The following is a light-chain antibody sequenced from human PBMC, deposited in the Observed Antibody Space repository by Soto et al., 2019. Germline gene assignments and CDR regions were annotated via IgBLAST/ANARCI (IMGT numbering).Light chain of an antibody. J-gene: IGKJ2*01. V-gene: IGKV2-40*01. CDR1: QSLLDSDDGNTY. CDR2: TVS. Sequence: IIMTQTPLSLPVTPGEPAPISCRSSQSLLDSDDGNTYLDWYLQKPGQSPQLLIYTVSYRASGVPDRFSGSGSGTDFTLKISRVEAEDVGVYYCMQRIKFPYTFGQGTKLEIK. CDR3: MQRIKFPYT.